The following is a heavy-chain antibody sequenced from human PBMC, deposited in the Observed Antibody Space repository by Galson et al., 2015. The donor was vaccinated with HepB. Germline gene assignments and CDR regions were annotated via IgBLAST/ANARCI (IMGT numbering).Heavy chain of an antibody. CDR3: AKPKLWYSSGWSYYFDY. V-gene: IGHV3-23*01. Sequence: SLRLSCAASGFTFSSYAMSWVRQAPGKGLEWVSAISGSGGSTYYADSVKGRFTISRDNSKNTLYLQMNSLRAEDTAVYYCAKPKLWYSSGWSYYFDYWGQGTLVTVSS. CDR1: GFTFSSYA. CDR2: ISGSGGST. J-gene: IGHJ4*02. D-gene: IGHD6-19*01.